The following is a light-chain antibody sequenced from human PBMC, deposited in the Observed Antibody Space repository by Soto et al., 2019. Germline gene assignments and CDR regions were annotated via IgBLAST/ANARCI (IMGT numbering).Light chain of an antibody. Sequence: IQMTQSPSTLSASVGDRVTITCRASQSISSWLAWYQQKPGKAPKLLIYKASSLESGVPSKFSGSGSGTEFTLTVSSLQPDDFATYYCQHYRGTFGQGTKVDIK. J-gene: IGKJ1*01. V-gene: IGKV1-5*03. CDR1: QSISSW. CDR2: KAS. CDR3: QHYRGT.